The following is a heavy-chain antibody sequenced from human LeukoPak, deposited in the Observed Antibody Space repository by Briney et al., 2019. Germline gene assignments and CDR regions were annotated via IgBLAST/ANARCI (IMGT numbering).Heavy chain of an antibody. Sequence: GGSLRLSCAASGFTFSSYSMNWVRQAPGKGLEWVSSISSGSSYIYYADSVKGRFTISRDNAKNSLYLQMNSLRAEDTAVYYCARAPLPSIFADAFDIWGQGTMVTVSS. V-gene: IGHV3-21*01. D-gene: IGHD3-3*01. CDR1: GFTFSSYS. CDR2: ISSGSSYI. J-gene: IGHJ3*02. CDR3: ARAPLPSIFADAFDI.